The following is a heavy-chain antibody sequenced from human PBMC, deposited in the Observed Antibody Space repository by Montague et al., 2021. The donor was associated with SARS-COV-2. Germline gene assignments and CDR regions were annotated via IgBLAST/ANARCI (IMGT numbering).Heavy chain of an antibody. CDR2: ISYNGRNK. V-gene: IGHV3-30*03. J-gene: IGHJ4*02. CDR3: AREPKPVGYSYGYTFFDY. D-gene: IGHD5-18*01. CDR1: GFTFSSYA. Sequence: SLRLSCAASGFTFSSYALHWVRQAPGKGPEWVAVISYNGRNKQFXDSXKGRATISRDNSKNTLYLQVDSLRTDDTAVYYCAREPKPVGYSYGYTFFDYWGQGTLVTVSS.